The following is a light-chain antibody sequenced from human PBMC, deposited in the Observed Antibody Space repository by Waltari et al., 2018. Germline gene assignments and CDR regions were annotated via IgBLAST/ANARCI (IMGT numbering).Light chain of an antibody. CDR2: AVS. CDR3: SSYANTFHYV. J-gene: IGLJ1*01. Sequence: QSALTQPASVSGSPGQSITISCAGTSRDVGAYNDVSWYQQYPGRAPKLLIYAVSKWPSGVSNRFSGSKSGNTASLTISGLQAEDEADYFCSSYANTFHYVFGTGTKVTVL. CDR1: SRDVGAYND. V-gene: IGLV2-14*03.